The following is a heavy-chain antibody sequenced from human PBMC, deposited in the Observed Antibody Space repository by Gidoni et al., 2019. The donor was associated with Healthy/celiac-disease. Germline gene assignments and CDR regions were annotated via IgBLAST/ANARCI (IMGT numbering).Heavy chain of an antibody. V-gene: IGHV3-15*01. J-gene: IGHJ4*02. CDR1: GFTLSNDW. D-gene: IGHD2-15*01. CDR2: IKSKTDGGTT. Sequence: EVQLVESGGGLVKPGGSLRLSCAAYGFTLSNDWMSWVRQAQGKGLELVGRIKSKTDGGTTDYAAPVKGRFTISRDDSKNTLYLQMNSLKTEDTAVYYCTTDLSIAHPPDIVVVVAATPIDYWGQGTLVTVSS. CDR3: TTDLSIAHPPDIVVVVAATPIDY.